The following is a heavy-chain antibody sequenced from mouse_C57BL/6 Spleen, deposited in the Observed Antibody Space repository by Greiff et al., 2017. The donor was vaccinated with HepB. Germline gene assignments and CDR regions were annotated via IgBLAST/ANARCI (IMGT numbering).Heavy chain of an antibody. CDR2: IDPETGGT. V-gene: IGHV1-15*01. CDR3: TTTVVATNYFDY. CDR1: GYTFTDYE. Sequence: QVHVKQSGAELVRPGASVTLSCKASGYTFTDYEMHWVKQTPVHGLEWIGAIDPETGGTAYNQKFKGKAILTADKSSSTAYMELRSLTSEDSAVYYCTTTVVATNYFDYWGQGTTLTVSS. D-gene: IGHD1-1*01. J-gene: IGHJ2*01.